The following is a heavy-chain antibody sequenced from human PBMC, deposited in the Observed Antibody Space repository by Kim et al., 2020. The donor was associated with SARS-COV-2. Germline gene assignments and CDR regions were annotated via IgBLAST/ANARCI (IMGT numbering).Heavy chain of an antibody. J-gene: IGHJ6*02. CDR1: GGPITEYY. CDR3: ASSRDDYNYGMDV. V-gene: IGHV4-59*13. Sequence: SETLSLTCSVFGGPITEYYWTWIRQPPGKGLEWIGYMFYGGATKYNPPLKSRVALSVDTSKNQFSLRLGSVTAADTAMYYCASSRDDYNYGMDVWGHGTTVTVSS. CDR2: MFYGGAT.